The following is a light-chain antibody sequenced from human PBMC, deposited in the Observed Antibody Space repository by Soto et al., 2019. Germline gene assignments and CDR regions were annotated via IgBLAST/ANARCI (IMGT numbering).Light chain of an antibody. J-gene: IGKJ1*01. CDR3: QQYYNWPGGT. CDR1: QSVSSN. V-gene: IGKV3-15*01. Sequence: EIVMTQSPATLSVSPGERATLSCRASQSVSSNLAWYQQKPGQAPRLLIYGASTSDTGIPARFSGSGSGTEFTLTISSLLAKDFADYYYQQYYNWPGGTFGQGTKVEIK. CDR2: GAS.